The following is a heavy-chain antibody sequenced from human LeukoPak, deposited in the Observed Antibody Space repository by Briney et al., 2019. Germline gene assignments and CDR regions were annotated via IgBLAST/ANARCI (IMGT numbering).Heavy chain of an antibody. CDR3: ARAYCSSTSCFG. CDR2: ISYTSRAR. J-gene: IGHJ4*02. Sequence: PGGSLRLSCAASGYTLSSYNMNWVRQAPGKGLEWVSSISYTSRARYYADSVKGRFTISRDNVKNSLYLQMDSWRDEDPAVNYCARAYCSSTSCFGWGQGTLVTLSS. V-gene: IGHV3-48*02. CDR1: GYTLSSYN. D-gene: IGHD2-2*01.